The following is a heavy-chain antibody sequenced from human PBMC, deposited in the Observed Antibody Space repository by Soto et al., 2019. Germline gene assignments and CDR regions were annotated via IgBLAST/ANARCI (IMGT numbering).Heavy chain of an antibody. CDR3: TRGEEVIGIARRYSDL. V-gene: IGHV3-33*01. J-gene: IGHJ6*01. CDR1: VLTLSTNG. CDR2: IWYDGSNK. Sequence: GGSLRLSCAASVLTLSTNGMHWVRQAPGKGLEWVAVIWYDGSNKYYADSVKGRFTISRDNSKNTLYLQMNSLRAEDTAVYYCTRGEEVIGIARRYSDLWG. D-gene: IGHD2-15*01.